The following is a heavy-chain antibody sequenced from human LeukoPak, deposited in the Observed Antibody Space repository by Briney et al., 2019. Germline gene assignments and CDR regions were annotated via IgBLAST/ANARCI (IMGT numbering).Heavy chain of an antibody. J-gene: IGHJ6*03. D-gene: IGHD7-27*01. Sequence: GGSLRLSCAASGFTFSIYWMSWVRQAPGKGLEWVANINQDGSEKYYVDSVEGRFTISRDNAKNSLYLQMNSLRAEDTAVYYCARVGSTHSINWAGYYYYYMDVWGKGTTVTVSS. CDR1: GFTFSIYW. CDR2: INQDGSEK. V-gene: IGHV3-7*01. CDR3: ARVGSTHSINWAGYYYYYMDV.